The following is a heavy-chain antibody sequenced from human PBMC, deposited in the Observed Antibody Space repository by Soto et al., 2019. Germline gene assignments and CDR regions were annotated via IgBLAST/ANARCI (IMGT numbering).Heavy chain of an antibody. V-gene: IGHV4-59*01. CDR2: IYYSGST. CDR3: ARDTVTISYYYYGMDV. Sequence: SETLSLTCTVSGGSISSYYWSWIRQPPGKGLEWIGYIYYSGSTNYNPSLKSRVTISVDTSKNQFSLKLSSVTAADTAVYYCARDTVTISYYYYGMDVWGQGTTVTVSS. D-gene: IGHD4-17*01. J-gene: IGHJ6*02. CDR1: GGSISSYY.